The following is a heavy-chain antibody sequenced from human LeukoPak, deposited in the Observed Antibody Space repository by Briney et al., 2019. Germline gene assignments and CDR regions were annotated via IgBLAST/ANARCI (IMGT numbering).Heavy chain of an antibody. CDR2: IYYSGNT. J-gene: IGHJ3*01. V-gene: IGHV4-31*03. CDR1: GGSISSGGYY. D-gene: IGHD1-14*01. Sequence: PSETLSLTCTVSGGSISSGGYYWSWIRQPPEKGLEWIGYIYYSGNTYYNPSLKSRVTISVDTSKNQFSLKLSSVTAADTAVYYCARDGLGSNLWGQGTMVTVSS. CDR3: ARDGLGSNL.